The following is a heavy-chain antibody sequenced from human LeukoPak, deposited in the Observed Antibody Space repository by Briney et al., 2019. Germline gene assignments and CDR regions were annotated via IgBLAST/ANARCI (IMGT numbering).Heavy chain of an antibody. CDR2: IVVGSGST. CDR1: GFTFTSSA. Sequence: ASVKVSCKASGFTFTSSAMQWVRQARGQRLEWIGWIVVGSGSTNYAQKFQERVTITRDMSTSAAYMELSSLRSEDTAVYYCAAVDDYVWGSFEIDYWGQGTLVTVSS. CDR3: AAVDDYVWGSFEIDY. D-gene: IGHD3-16*01. J-gene: IGHJ4*02. V-gene: IGHV1-58*02.